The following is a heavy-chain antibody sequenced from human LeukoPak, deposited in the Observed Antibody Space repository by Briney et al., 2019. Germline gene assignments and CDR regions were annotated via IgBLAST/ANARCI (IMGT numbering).Heavy chain of an antibody. D-gene: IGHD2-2*01. CDR3: AMRKCSTDCYNWYDP. CDR1: GYTFSSYD. Sequence: KPGASVKVSCKAYGYTFSSYDINWVRQATGQGLQWMGWMNPNSGNTGYAQKFQGRVTMTRNTSISTAYMELSSLRSEDTAVYYCAMRKCSTDCYNWYDPWGQGTLVTVSS. V-gene: IGHV1-8*01. CDR2: MNPNSGNT. J-gene: IGHJ5*02.